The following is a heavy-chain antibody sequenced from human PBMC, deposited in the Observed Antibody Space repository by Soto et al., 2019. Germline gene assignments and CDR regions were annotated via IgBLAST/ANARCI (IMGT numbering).Heavy chain of an antibody. J-gene: IGHJ5*02. Sequence: DVQLVESGGGLVQPGGSLRVSCAASGFTLGSHRIHWVRQPPGKGLEWVSRIDTDGGGTSYADSVKGRFTIYTDNAKNTVYLQMNGLRAEDTAVYYCSTVFDLWGQGTLVTVSS. CDR1: GFTLGSHR. CDR2: IDTDGGGT. CDR3: STVFDL. V-gene: IGHV3-74*01.